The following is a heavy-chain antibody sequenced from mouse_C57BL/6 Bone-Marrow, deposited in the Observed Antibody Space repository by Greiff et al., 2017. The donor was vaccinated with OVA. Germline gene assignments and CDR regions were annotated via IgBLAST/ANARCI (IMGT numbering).Heavy chain of an antibody. CDR1: GFNIKDYY. CDR2: IDPEDGET. CDR3: APIWDFDY. Sequence: EVQLQQSGAELVKPGASVKLSCTASGFNIKDYYMHWVKQRTEQGLEWIGRIDPEDGETKYAPNFQGKATITADKTSNTAYLQLSSLTSEDTAVYSCAPIWDFDYWGQGTTLTVSS. J-gene: IGHJ2*01. D-gene: IGHD4-1*01. V-gene: IGHV14-2*01.